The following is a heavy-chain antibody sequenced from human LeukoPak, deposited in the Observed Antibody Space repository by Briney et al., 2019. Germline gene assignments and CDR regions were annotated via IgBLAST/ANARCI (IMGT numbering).Heavy chain of an antibody. Sequence: SETLSLTCTVSGGSISSDYWSWIRQPPGKGLEWIGHIYYSGSTNYNPSLKSRVTISVDTSKNQFSLKLSSVTAADTAVYYCARDRNDYYDSSGDLSWFDPWGQGTPVTVSS. CDR3: ARDRNDYYDSSGDLSWFDP. J-gene: IGHJ5*02. V-gene: IGHV4-59*01. D-gene: IGHD3-22*01. CDR2: IYYSGST. CDR1: GGSISSDY.